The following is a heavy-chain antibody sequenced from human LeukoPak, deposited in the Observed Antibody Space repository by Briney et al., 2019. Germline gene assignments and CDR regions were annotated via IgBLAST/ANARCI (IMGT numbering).Heavy chain of an antibody. CDR1: GGSISSYF. V-gene: IGHV4-4*07. Sequence: PSETLSLTCTVSGGSISSYFWSWIRQPAGKGLEYIGRIYSSGSTNYNPSLKSRVTMSVDTSKNQFSLKLTSVTAADTAVYYCARGYGTTADLLHLWGQGTLVTVSS. CDR2: IYSSGST. J-gene: IGHJ5*02. D-gene: IGHD1-7*01. CDR3: ARGYGTTADLLHL.